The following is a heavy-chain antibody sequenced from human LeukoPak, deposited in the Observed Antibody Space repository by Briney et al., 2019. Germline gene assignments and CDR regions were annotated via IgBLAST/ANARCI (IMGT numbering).Heavy chain of an antibody. CDR1: GYTFTNFY. J-gene: IGHJ4*02. D-gene: IGHD5-18*01. V-gene: IGHV1-69*13. CDR2: IIPIFGTA. Sequence: GASVKVSCKTSGYTFTNFYMHWVRQAPGQGLEWMGGIIPIFGTANYAQKFQGRVTITADESTSTAYMELSSLRSEDTAVYYCAGGGYSYGSPLDYWGQGTLVTVAS. CDR3: AGGGYSYGSPLDY.